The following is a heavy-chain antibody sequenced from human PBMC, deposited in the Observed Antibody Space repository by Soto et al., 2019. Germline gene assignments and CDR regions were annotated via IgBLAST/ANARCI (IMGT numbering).Heavy chain of an antibody. V-gene: IGHV3-7*01. Sequence: PGGSLRLSSVASGFTFSSHGMTWVRQAPGRGLEWVANIEEDGDTKNYVDSVKGRFTISRDNAMKSLNLQMNSLRVEDTAVYYCARDIPKGASYLDSWGQGTLVTVSS. D-gene: IGHD1-26*01. J-gene: IGHJ4*02. CDR2: IEEDGDTK. CDR3: ARDIPKGASYLDS. CDR1: GFTFSSHG.